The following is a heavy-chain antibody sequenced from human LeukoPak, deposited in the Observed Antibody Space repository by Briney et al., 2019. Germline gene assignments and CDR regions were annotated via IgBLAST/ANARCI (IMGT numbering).Heavy chain of an antibody. V-gene: IGHV3-30*02. CDR3: AKDPPRYYYDSSGMD. J-gene: IGHJ4*02. CDR2: VRIDGSNK. Sequence: GGSLRLSCAASGLTFSSYGMHWVRQASGKGLEWVAFVRIDGSNKYYADSVKGRVPISRDNSTNTLYLQMSSLRAEDTAVYYCAKDPPRYYYDSSGMDWGQGTLVTVSS. D-gene: IGHD3-22*01. CDR1: GLTFSSYG.